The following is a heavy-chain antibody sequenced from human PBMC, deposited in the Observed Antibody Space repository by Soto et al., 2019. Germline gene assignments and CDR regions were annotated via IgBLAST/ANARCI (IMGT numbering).Heavy chain of an antibody. D-gene: IGHD6-13*01. CDR3: AIYSSSWYRSYGMDV. CDR1: GYSFTSYW. V-gene: IGHV5-51*01. CDR2: IYPGDSDT. J-gene: IGHJ6*02. Sequence: SLKISCKGSGYSFTSYWIGWVRQMPGKGLEWMGIIYPGDSDTRYSPSFQGQVTISADKSISTAYLQWSSLKASDTAMYYCAIYSSSWYRSYGMDVWGQGTTVTVYS.